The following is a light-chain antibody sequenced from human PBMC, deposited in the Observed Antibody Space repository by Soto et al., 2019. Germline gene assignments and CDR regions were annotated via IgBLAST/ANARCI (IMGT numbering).Light chain of an antibody. CDR2: AAS. V-gene: IGKV1-39*01. J-gene: IGKJ4*01. Sequence: DIQMTQSPSSLSASVGDRVTITCRASQSISSYLNWYQQKPGKAPKLLIYAASSLQSGVPSRFSGSGSGTDFTLTISSLQPEDFATYYCQQSYSTPPLTFGGGTRWISN. CDR3: QQSYSTPPLT. CDR1: QSISSY.